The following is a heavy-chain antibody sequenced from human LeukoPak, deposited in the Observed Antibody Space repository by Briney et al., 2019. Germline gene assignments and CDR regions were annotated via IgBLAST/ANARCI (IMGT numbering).Heavy chain of an antibody. D-gene: IGHD5-12*01. CDR3: ARDGDIVATLDAFDI. V-gene: IGHV1-18*01. Sequence: ASVKVSCKASGYTFTSYGISWVRQAPGQGLEWMGWTSAYNGNTNYAQKLQGRVTMTTDTSTSTAYMELRSLRSDDTAVYYCARDGDIVATLDAFDIWGQGTMVTVSS. J-gene: IGHJ3*02. CDR1: GYTFTSYG. CDR2: TSAYNGNT.